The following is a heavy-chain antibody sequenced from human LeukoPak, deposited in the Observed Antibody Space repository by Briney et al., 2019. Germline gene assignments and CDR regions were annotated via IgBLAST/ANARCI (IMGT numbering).Heavy chain of an antibody. CDR3: ARSHSGSYYGGDDY. V-gene: IGHV1-18*01. J-gene: IGHJ4*02. CDR1: GFSFTNYG. Sequence: ASVKVSCKASGFSFTNYGISWVRQVPGQGLEWMGWISVHNHNTNYARKFQGRVTMTTDTSTSTAYMELRSLRSDDTAVYYCARSHSGSYYGGDDYWGQGTLVTVSS. D-gene: IGHD1-26*01. CDR2: ISVHNHNT.